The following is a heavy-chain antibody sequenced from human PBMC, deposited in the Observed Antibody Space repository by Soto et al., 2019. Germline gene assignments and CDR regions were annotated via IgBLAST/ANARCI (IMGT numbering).Heavy chain of an antibody. J-gene: IGHJ4*02. Sequence: EVQLLESGGGLVQPGGSLRLSCVASGFTFSSHAMGWVRQAPGKGLQWVSTINFSGGTYYADSVKGRFTISRDNSKNTLYLQMNSLRAEDTAVYYCARDSHVGSGWQLTADYWGQGTLVTVSS. D-gene: IGHD6-19*01. CDR2: INFSGGT. V-gene: IGHV3-23*01. CDR1: GFTFSSHA. CDR3: ARDSHVGSGWQLTADY.